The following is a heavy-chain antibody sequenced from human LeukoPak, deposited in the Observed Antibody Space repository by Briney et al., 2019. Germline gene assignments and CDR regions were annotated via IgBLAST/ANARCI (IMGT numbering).Heavy chain of an antibody. CDR1: GFTFSSYS. J-gene: IGHJ4*02. V-gene: IGHV3-21*01. D-gene: IGHD5-12*01. CDR2: ISSSSSYI. CDR3: ARDDGVSGYDFVDY. Sequence: NPGRSLRLSCVASGFTFSSYSMNWVRQAPGKGLEWVSSISSSSSYIYYADSVKGRFTISRDNAKNSLYLQMNSLRAEDTAVYYCARDDGVSGYDFVDYWGQGTLVTVSS.